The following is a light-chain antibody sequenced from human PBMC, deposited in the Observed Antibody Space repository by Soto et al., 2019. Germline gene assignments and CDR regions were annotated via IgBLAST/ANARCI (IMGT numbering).Light chain of an antibody. J-gene: IGKJ4*01. V-gene: IGKV3-11*01. CDR1: QSVSSQ. Sequence: EVVLTQSPATRSLSPGERATLSCRASQSVSSQLAWYQQKPGQAPRLLIDDASNRATGIPARFSGSGSGTDFTLTISSLEPDDLAVYYCQQRSNWPLTFGGGTKVEIK. CDR2: DAS. CDR3: QQRSNWPLT.